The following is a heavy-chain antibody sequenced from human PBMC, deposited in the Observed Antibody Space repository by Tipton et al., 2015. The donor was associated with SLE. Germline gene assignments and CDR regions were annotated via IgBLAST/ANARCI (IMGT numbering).Heavy chain of an antibody. V-gene: IGHV4-34*01. CDR1: GGSFNGYY. J-gene: IGHJ3*02. CDR2: ITPSGST. Sequence: TLSLTCAVYGGSFNGYYWSWIRQPPGKGLEWIGEITPSGSTNCNPSLKSRVTISVDTSKNQFSLKLSSVTAADTAVYYCARAGLRFLDKGAFDIWGQGTMVTVSS. CDR3: ARAGLRFLDKGAFDI. D-gene: IGHD3-3*01.